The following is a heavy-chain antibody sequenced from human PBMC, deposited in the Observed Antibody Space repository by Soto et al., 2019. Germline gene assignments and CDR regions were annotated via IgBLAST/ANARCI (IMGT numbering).Heavy chain of an antibody. Sequence: EVQLVESGGGLVKPGGSLRLSCAASGFTFSSYSMNWVRQAPGKGLEWVSSISSSSSYIYYADSVKGRFTISRDNAKNSRYLQMNSLRAEDTAVYYCARDQPGYSYGYGLGDWGQGTLVTVSS. CDR1: GFTFSSYS. D-gene: IGHD5-18*01. CDR3: ARDQPGYSYGYGLGD. V-gene: IGHV3-21*01. J-gene: IGHJ4*02. CDR2: ISSSSSYI.